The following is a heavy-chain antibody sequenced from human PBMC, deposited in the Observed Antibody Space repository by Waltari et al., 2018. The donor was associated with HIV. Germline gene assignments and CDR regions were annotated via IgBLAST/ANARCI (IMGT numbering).Heavy chain of an antibody. CDR1: GFTFGAYA. V-gene: IGHV3-49*04. CDR3: ADQTNFHY. CDR2: IRSKAYGGTT. Sequence: EAQLVESGGGLVQPGRSLTPPCTASGFTFGAYAMSWVRQAPGKGLEWIGFIRSKAYGGTTEYAASVKGRFIISRDDSKGIAFLQMNSLIIEDTAVYYCADQTNFHYWGQGTLVTVSS. J-gene: IGHJ4*02. D-gene: IGHD2-2*01.